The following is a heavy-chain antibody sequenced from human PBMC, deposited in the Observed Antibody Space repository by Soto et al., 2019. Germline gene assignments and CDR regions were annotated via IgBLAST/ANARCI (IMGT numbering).Heavy chain of an antibody. CDR3: AKAVVVVVAAAHDAFDI. V-gene: IGHV3-23*01. Sequence: GGSLRLSCAASGFTFSSYAMSWVRQAPGKGLEWVSAISGSGGSTYYADSVKGRFTISRDNSKNTLYLQMNSLRAEDTAVYYCAKAVVVVVAAAHDAFDIWGQGTMVTVSS. CDR1: GFTFSSYA. CDR2: ISGSGGST. J-gene: IGHJ3*02. D-gene: IGHD2-15*01.